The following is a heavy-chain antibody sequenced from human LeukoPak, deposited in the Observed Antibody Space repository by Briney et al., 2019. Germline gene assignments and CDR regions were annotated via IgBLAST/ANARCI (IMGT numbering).Heavy chain of an antibody. V-gene: IGHV3-30*04. CDR1: GFTFSSYA. J-gene: IGHJ4*02. CDR3: AKEPTGPLIYYFDY. D-gene: IGHD1-14*01. CDR2: ISYDGSNK. Sequence: GGSLRLSCAASGFTFSSYAMHWVRQAPGKGLEWVAVISYDGSNKYYADSVKGRFTISRDNSKNTLYLQMNSLRAEDTAVYYCAKEPTGPLIYYFDYWGQGTLVTVSS.